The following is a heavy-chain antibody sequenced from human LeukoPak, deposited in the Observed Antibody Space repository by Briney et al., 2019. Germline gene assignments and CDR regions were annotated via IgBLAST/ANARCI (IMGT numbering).Heavy chain of an antibody. CDR1: GGSISSSSYY. V-gene: IGHV4-39*01. Sequence: SETLSLTCTVSGGSISSSSYYWGWIRQPPGKGLGWIGSIYYSGSTYYNPSLKSRVTISVDTSKNQFSLKLSSVTAADTAVYYCARHTLYDSSGYYEGNFDYWGQGTLVTVSS. CDR2: IYYSGST. J-gene: IGHJ4*02. D-gene: IGHD3-22*01. CDR3: ARHTLYDSSGYYEGNFDY.